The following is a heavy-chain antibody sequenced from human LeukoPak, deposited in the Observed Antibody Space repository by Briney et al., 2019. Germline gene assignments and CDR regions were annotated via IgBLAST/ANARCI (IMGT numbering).Heavy chain of an antibody. D-gene: IGHD2-15*01. CDR1: GGTFSSYA. Sequence: GSSVKVSCKASGGTFSSYAISWVRQAPGQGLEWMGRIIPILGIANYAQKFQGRVTITADKSTSTAYMELSSLRSEDTAVYYCARAPYCNGGSCLFDYWGQGTLVTVSS. CDR2: IIPILGIA. V-gene: IGHV1-69*04. J-gene: IGHJ4*02. CDR3: ARAPYCNGGSCLFDY.